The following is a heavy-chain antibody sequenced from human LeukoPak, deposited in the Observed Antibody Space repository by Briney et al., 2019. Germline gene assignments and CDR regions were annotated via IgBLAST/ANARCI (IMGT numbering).Heavy chain of an antibody. D-gene: IGHD3-22*01. V-gene: IGHV4-59*08. CDR3: ARRQYYYDSSGSNFQRYNWFDP. Sequence: PSETLSLTCTVSGGSISSYYWSWIRQPPGKGLEWIGYIYYSGSTNYNPSLKSRVTISVDTSKNQFSLKLSSVTAAVTAVYYCARRQYYYDSSGSNFQRYNWFDPWGQGTLVTVSS. CDR1: GGSISSYY. CDR2: IYYSGST. J-gene: IGHJ5*02.